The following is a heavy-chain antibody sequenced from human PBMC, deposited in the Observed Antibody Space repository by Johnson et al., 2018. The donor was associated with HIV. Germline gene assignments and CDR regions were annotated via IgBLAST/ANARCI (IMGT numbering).Heavy chain of an antibody. J-gene: IGHJ3*02. Sequence: VQVVESGGGLVQPGRSLRLSCAASGFTFDDYAMHWVRQAPGKGLEWVSGISWNSGSIGYADSVKGRFTISRDNAKNTLDLQMNSLRVEDTAVYFCARDVPRAFVRAYLDAFDIWGQGTMVTVSS. V-gene: IGHV3-9*01. CDR3: ARDVPRAFVRAYLDAFDI. CDR2: ISWNSGSI. D-gene: IGHD2/OR15-2a*01. CDR1: GFTFDDYA.